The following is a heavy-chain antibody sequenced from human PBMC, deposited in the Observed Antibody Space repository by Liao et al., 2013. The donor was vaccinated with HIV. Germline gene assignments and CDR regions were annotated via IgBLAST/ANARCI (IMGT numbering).Heavy chain of an antibody. D-gene: IGHD6-19*01. J-gene: IGHJ4*02. Sequence: QVQLQQWGAGLLKPSETLSLTCAVYGGSFSGYYWSWIRQPPREGAWSGLGKVNHSGSTNYNPSLKSRVTISVDTSKNQFSLKLSSVTAADTAVYYCARGRSGWYGLYYFDYWGQGTRRSPSPQ. V-gene: IGHV4-34*01. CDR1: GGSFSGYY. CDR2: VNHSGST. CDR3: ARGRSGWYGLYYFDY.